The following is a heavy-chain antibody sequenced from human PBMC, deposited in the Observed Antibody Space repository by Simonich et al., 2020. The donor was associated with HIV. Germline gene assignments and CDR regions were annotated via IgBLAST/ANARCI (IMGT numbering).Heavy chain of an antibody. D-gene: IGHD3-16*01. CDR2: IYYSWHT. CDR1: GASARSGAYY. Sequence: QVQLQESGPGLVKPSQTLSLTCTVSGASARSGAYYWSWFRQHPGKGLEWIGNIYYSWHTYYNPALKSRLSRAIDTSRNQFSLKLSSVTAADTAVYYCARGADYNYGYVGFDYWGQGTLVTVSS. J-gene: IGHJ4*02. CDR3: ARGADYNYGYVGFDY. V-gene: IGHV4-31*02.